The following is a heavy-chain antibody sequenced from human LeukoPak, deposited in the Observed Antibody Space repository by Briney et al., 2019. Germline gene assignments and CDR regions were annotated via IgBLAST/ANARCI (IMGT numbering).Heavy chain of an antibody. CDR1: GFTFSSYA. V-gene: IGHV3-23*01. Sequence: GGSLRLSCAASGFTFSSYAMSWVRQAPGKGLEWVSAISGSGGSTYYADSGKGRFTISRDNSKNTLYLQMNSLRAEDTAVYYCAKDGLLWFGELPNWGQGTLVTVSS. J-gene: IGHJ4*02. CDR2: ISGSGGST. CDR3: AKDGLLWFGELPN. D-gene: IGHD3-10*01.